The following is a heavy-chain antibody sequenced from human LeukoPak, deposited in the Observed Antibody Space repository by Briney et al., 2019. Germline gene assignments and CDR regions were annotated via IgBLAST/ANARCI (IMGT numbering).Heavy chain of an antibody. Sequence: AGSLSLSCAASGFTFSSYAMSWVRQAPGKGLEWVSAISGSGGSTYYADSVKGRFTISRDNSNNTLYLQMNSLRAEDTAVYYCAKDPYCSGGSCYSEIGYWGQGTLVTVSS. CDR2: ISGSGGST. CDR1: GFTFSSYA. D-gene: IGHD2-15*01. CDR3: AKDPYCSGGSCYSEIGY. V-gene: IGHV3-23*01. J-gene: IGHJ4*02.